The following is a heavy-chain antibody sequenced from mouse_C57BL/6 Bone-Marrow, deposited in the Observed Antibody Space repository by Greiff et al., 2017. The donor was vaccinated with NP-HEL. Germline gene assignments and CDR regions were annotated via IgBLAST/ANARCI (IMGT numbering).Heavy chain of an antibody. D-gene: IGHD1-1*01. V-gene: IGHV5-17*01. CDR1: GFTFSDYG. J-gene: IGHJ3*01. CDR3: GRQYYYGSSPFAY. CDR2: ISSGSSTI. Sequence: EVKVVESGGGLVKPGGSLKLSCAASGFTFSDYGMHWVRQAPEKGLEWVAYISSGSSTIYYADTVKGRFTISRDNAKNTLFLQRTSLMTEDTAMDDCGRQYYYGSSPFAYWGQGTLVTVSA.